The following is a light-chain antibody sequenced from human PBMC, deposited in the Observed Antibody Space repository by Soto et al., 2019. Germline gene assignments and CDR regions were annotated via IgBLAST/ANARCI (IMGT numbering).Light chain of an antibody. V-gene: IGKV3D-15*01. J-gene: IGKJ5*01. CDR1: QSVSSD. CDR2: DAS. CDR3: QQYNNWPPIT. Sequence: EIVMTQSPATLSVSPGERATLSCRASQSVSSDLAWYQHKPGQAPRLLIYDASTRATGVPARFSGSGSGTEYTLNISSLQSEDFAVSYCQQYNNWPPITFGQGTRLEIK.